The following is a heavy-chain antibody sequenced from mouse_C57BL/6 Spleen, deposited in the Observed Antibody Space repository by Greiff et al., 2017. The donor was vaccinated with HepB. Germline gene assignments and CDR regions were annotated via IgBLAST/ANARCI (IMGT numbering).Heavy chain of an antibody. D-gene: IGHD3-2*02. CDR2: INPSSGYT. V-gene: IGHV1-4*01. J-gene: IGHJ4*01. Sequence: VQLQQSGAELARPGASVKMSCKASGYTFTSYTMHWVKQRPGQGLEWIGYINPSSGYTKYNQKFKDKATLTADKSSSTAYMQLSSLTSEDSAVYYCARRSLDSSGYAYYYAMDYWGQGTSVTVSS. CDR1: GYTFTSYT. CDR3: ARRSLDSSGYAYYYAMDY.